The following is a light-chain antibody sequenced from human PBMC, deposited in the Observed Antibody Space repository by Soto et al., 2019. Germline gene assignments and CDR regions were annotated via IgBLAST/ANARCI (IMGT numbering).Light chain of an antibody. CDR3: QQVKSYPRT. CDR1: QSVTTN. Sequence: EVVMTQSAATLSVSPGERSTLACRSSQSVTTNMAWYQQKPGQAPRLRIYGASSRATGIPDRFSGSGSGTDFTLTISRLEPEDFATYYCQQVKSYPRTFGGGTKVDIK. J-gene: IGKJ4*01. CDR2: GAS. V-gene: IGKV3D-15*01.